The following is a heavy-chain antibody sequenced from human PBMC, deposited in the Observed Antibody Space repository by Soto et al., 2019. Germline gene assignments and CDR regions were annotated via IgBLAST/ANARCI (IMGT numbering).Heavy chain of an antibody. CDR1: GFTFSSYA. Sequence: GGSLRLSCAASGFTFSSYAMSWVRQAPGKGLEWVSAISGSGGSTYYADSVKGRFTISRDNSKNTLYLQMNSLRAEDTAVYYCAKSARVLRFLEWLPERFDPWGQGTLVTVSS. V-gene: IGHV3-23*01. J-gene: IGHJ5*02. CDR3: AKSARVLRFLEWLPERFDP. CDR2: ISGSGGST. D-gene: IGHD3-3*01.